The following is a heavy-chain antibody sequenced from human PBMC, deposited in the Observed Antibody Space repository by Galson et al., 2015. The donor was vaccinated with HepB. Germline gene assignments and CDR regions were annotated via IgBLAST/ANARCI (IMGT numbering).Heavy chain of an antibody. D-gene: IGHD6-19*01. Sequence: SVKVSCKASGGTFSSYTISWVRQAPGQGLEWMGRIIPILGIANYAQKFQGRVTITADKSTSTAYMELSSLRSEDTAVYYCAKDKRKGAGAHFDYWGQGTLVTVSS. CDR1: GGTFSSYT. CDR3: AKDKRKGAGAHFDY. V-gene: IGHV1-69*04. J-gene: IGHJ4*02. CDR2: IIPILGIA.